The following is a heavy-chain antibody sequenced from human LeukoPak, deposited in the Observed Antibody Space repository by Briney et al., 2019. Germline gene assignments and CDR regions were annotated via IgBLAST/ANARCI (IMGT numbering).Heavy chain of an antibody. Sequence: GGSLRLSCAASGFTFSSYSMNWVRQAPGKGLEWVSSISSSSSYIYYADSVKGRFTISRDNAKNSLYLQMNSLRAEDTAAYYCARDAGSYYNRNWFDPWGQGTLVTVSS. CDR2: ISSSSSYI. CDR3: ARDAGSYYNRNWFDP. J-gene: IGHJ5*02. V-gene: IGHV3-21*01. D-gene: IGHD3-10*01. CDR1: GFTFSSYS.